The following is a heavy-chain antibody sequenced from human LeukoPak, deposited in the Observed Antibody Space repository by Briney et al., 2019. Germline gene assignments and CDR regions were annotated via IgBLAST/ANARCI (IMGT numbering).Heavy chain of an antibody. D-gene: IGHD4-17*01. CDR1: GGSISSYY. J-gene: IGHJ6*02. Sequence: SETLSLTCTVSGGSISSYYWSWIRQPPGKGLEWIGYIYYSGSTNYNPSLKSRVTISVDTSKNQFSLKLSPVTAADTAVYYCARGYGVYEGYGMDVWGQGTTVTVSS. CDR2: IYYSGST. V-gene: IGHV4-59*08. CDR3: ARGYGVYEGYGMDV.